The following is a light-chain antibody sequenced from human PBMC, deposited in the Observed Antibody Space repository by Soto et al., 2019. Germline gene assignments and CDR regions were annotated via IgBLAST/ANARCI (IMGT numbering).Light chain of an antibody. CDR1: EDINDW. Sequence: DIQMTQSPSTLSASIGDRVTITCRASEDINDWLAWYQQKPGNAPKFLIYDASTLQSGVPSRFSGSGSGTEFTPTISSLQPDDSATYYCQQYKSRRTFGQGTKVDI. CDR3: QQYKSRRT. V-gene: IGKV1-5*01. J-gene: IGKJ1*01. CDR2: DAS.